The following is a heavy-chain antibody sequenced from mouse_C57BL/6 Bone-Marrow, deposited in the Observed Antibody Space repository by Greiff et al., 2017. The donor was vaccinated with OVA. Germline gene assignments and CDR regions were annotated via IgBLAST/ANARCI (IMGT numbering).Heavy chain of an antibody. CDR2: IHPNSGST. V-gene: IGHV1-64*01. D-gene: IGHD1-1*01. J-gene: IGHJ2*01. CDR3: ARSGITTVVFDY. Sequence: VQLQQPGAELVKPGASVKLSCKASGYTFTSYWMHWVKQRPGQGLEWIGIIHPNSGSTNYNEKFKSKATLTVDKSSSTAYMQLSSLTSEDSAVYYCARSGITTVVFDYWGQGTTLTVSS. CDR1: GYTFTSYW.